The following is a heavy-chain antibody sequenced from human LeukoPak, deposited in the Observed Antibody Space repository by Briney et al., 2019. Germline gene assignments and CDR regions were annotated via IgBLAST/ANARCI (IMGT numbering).Heavy chain of an antibody. Sequence: GGSLRLSCAASGFTFSSYWMSWVRQAPGKGLEWVANIKQDGSEKYYVDSVKGRFTISRDNAKNSLYLQMNSLRAEDTAVYYCARDSADYGDYAGAFDIRGQGTMVTVSS. CDR3: ARDSADYGDYAGAFDI. CDR1: GFTFSSYW. V-gene: IGHV3-7*01. CDR2: IKQDGSEK. D-gene: IGHD4-17*01. J-gene: IGHJ3*02.